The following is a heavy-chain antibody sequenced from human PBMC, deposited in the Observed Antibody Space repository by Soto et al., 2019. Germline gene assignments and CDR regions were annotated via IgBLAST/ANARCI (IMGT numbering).Heavy chain of an antibody. CDR3: AKHLVAVGKGWFEP. V-gene: IGHV4-59*01. Sequence: QVQLQESGPGLVKPSETLSLTCTISGGSISSYYWSWIRQPPGKGLEWIGYIYYSGSTNYNPSLKSRVTISVDTSKNQFSLKLSYVTAADTAVYYCAKHLVAVGKGWFEPWGQGTLVTVSS. J-gene: IGHJ5*02. D-gene: IGHD6-13*01. CDR2: IYYSGST. CDR1: GGSISSYY.